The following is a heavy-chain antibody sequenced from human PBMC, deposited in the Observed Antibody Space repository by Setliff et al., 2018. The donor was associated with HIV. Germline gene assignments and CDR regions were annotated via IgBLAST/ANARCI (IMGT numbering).Heavy chain of an antibody. CDR2: IYFPITST. CDR1: GGPVSGYY. D-gene: IGHD3-16*01. CDR3: ARLYDYYGHRLDY. V-gene: IGHV4-4*07. J-gene: IGHJ4*02. Sequence: SETLSLTCTVSGGPVSGYYWTWIRQPAGKGLEWIGRIYFPITSTNYNPSLKSRVAIFIDASKNQFSLRLSSVTAADTAVYYCARLYDYYGHRLDYWGQGAQVTVSS.